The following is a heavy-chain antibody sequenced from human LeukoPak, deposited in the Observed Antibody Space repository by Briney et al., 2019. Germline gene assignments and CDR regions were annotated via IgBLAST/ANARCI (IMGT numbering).Heavy chain of an antibody. Sequence: SETLSLTCTVSGGSISSSSYYWGWIRQPPGKGLEWIGSIYYSGSTYYNPSLKSRVTISVDTSKNQFSLKLSSVTAADTAVYYCARVGRQYHFDYWGQGTLVTVSS. CDR2: IYYSGST. J-gene: IGHJ4*02. V-gene: IGHV4-39*07. D-gene: IGHD2-2*01. CDR3: ARVGRQYHFDY. CDR1: GGSISSSSYY.